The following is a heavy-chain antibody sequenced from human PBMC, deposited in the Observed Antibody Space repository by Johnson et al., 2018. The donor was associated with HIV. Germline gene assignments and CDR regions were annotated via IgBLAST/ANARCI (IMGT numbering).Heavy chain of an antibody. D-gene: IGHD3-3*01. CDR1: GFTFGDYP. Sequence: VQLVESGGGLVQPGRSLRLSCTTSGFTFGDYPLTWVRQAPGKGLEWVRFIRSKAYGGTREYAASVKGRFTISRDDSKSIAYLQMNSLKTEDTALYYCARGGITIFGVVDALDIWGQGTMVTVSS. CDR3: ARGGITIFGVVDALDI. J-gene: IGHJ3*02. CDR2: IRSKAYGGTR. V-gene: IGHV3-49*04.